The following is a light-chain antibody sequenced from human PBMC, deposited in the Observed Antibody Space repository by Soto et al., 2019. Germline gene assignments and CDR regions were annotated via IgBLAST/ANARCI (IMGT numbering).Light chain of an antibody. CDR1: SSDVGGYNY. CDR3: SSYTTSNTLV. Sequence: QSVLTQPASVSGSPGQSITISCTGTSSDVGGYNYVSWYQQHPDKAPKLMIYEVSYRPSGVSNRFSGSKSGNTASLTISGLQHEDEADYYCSSYTTSNTLVFGTGTKLTVL. CDR2: EVS. J-gene: IGLJ1*01. V-gene: IGLV2-14*01.